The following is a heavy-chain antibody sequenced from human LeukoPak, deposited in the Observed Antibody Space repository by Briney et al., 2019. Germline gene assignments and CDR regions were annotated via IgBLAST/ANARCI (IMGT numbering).Heavy chain of an antibody. J-gene: IGHJ4*02. CDR2: ISAYNGNT. CDR1: GYAFTSYG. CDR3: ARIVGGDFDY. V-gene: IGHV1-18*01. Sequence: ASVKVSCKASGYAFTSYGISWVRHAPGQGLEWMGLISAYNGNTNYAQKLQGRVTMTTDTSTSTAYMELRSLRSDDTAVYYCARIVGGDFDYWGQGTLVTVSS. D-gene: IGHD3-16*01.